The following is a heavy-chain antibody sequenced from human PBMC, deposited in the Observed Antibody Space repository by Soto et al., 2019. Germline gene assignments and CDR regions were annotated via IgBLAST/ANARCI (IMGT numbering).Heavy chain of an antibody. CDR2: VYYNGFT. Sequence: ETLSLTCTVFGGSISSSNYYWGWIRQPPGKGLEWIGFVYYNGFTYFSPSLKSRVTISIDTSKNQFSLKLSSVTAADTAVYYCASNYYVTTDSYGMDVWGQGTTVTVSS. D-gene: IGHD3-10*02. V-gene: IGHV4-39*01. CDR1: GGSISSSNYY. CDR3: ASNYYVTTDSYGMDV. J-gene: IGHJ6*02.